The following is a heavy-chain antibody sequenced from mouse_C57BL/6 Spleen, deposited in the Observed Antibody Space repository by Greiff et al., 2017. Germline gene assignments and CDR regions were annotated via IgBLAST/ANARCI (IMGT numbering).Heavy chain of an antibody. J-gene: IGHJ2*01. V-gene: IGHV1-72*01. CDR1: GYTFTSYW. CDR3: AREGYDYDGGFDY. Sequence: QVQLKQPGAELVKPGASVKLSCKASGYTFTSYWMHWVKQRPGRGLEWIGRIDPNSGGTKYNEKFKSKATLTVDKPSSTAYMQLSSLTSEDSAVYYCAREGYDYDGGFDYWGQGTTLTVSS. CDR2: IDPNSGGT. D-gene: IGHD2-4*01.